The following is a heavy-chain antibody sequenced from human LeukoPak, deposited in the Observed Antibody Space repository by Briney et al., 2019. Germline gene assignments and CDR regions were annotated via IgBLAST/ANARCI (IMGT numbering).Heavy chain of an antibody. CDR2: ISYNGNT. D-gene: IGHD3-10*01. V-gene: IGHV1-18*01. CDR1: GHTFTSYG. CDR3: AGITMVRGAIRAFDI. Sequence: ASVKVCCKASGHTFTSYGISWVRQAPGQGLEWMGWISYNGNTDYAQKFQGRVTMTTDTSTSTANMELRSLRSDDTGVYYCAGITMVRGAIRAFDIWGQGTMVTVSS. J-gene: IGHJ3*02.